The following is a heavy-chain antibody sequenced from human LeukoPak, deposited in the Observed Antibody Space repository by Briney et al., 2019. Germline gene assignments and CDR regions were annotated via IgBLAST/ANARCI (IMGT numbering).Heavy chain of an antibody. CDR1: GYLFFNFG. CDR2: INPNNGAT. CDR3: MRESGSYHGNDY. V-gene: IGHV1-2*06. D-gene: IGHD1-26*01. Sequence: ASVKVSCKASGYLFFNFGISWVRRAPGQGLEWMGRINPNNGATNYAQKLQGRVTITGDTSISTAYMELSSLRSDDTAVYYCMRESGSYHGNDYWGQGTLVTVSS. J-gene: IGHJ4*02.